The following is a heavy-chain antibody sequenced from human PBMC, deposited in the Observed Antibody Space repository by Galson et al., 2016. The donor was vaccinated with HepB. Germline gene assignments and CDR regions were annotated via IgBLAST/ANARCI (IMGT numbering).Heavy chain of an antibody. CDR3: AIFYFDSGSYYNPDY. CDR1: TVNFIRYW. CDR2: IDPSDSYT. Sequence: QSGAEVKKPGESLRISCQGSTVNFIRYWISWVRQMPGKGLEWMGRIDPSDSYTKYSPSFQGHVTISLDKSISTAYLQWTSLKASDTAMYYCAIFYFDSGSYYNPDYWGQGTLGTVSS. V-gene: IGHV5-10-1*01. J-gene: IGHJ4*02. D-gene: IGHD3-10*01.